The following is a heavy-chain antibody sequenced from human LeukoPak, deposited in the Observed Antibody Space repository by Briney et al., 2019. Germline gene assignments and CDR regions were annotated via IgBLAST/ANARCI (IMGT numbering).Heavy chain of an antibody. CDR2: MNPNSGNT. V-gene: IGHV1-8*01. Sequence: ASVKVSYKASGYTFTSYDINWVRQATGQGLEWMGWMNPNSGNTGYAQKFQGRVTTTRNTSISTAYMELSSLRSEDTAVYYCALSPGYCTNGVCDWFDPWGQGTLVTVSS. CDR1: GYTFTSYD. D-gene: IGHD2-8*01. CDR3: ALSPGYCTNGVCDWFDP. J-gene: IGHJ5*02.